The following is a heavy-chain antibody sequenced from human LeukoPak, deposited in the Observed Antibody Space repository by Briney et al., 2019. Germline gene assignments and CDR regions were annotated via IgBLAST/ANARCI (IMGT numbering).Heavy chain of an antibody. CDR2: VYTSGST. Sequence: SETLSLTCTVSGGSISGGYWNWIRQPPGRGLEWIGYVYTSGSTNYNPSLKSRVTISVDTSKSQFALKLSSVTAADTAVYYCAKSYFDYSTYYSYYFNLWGQGALVTVSS. CDR1: GGSISGGY. D-gene: IGHD4-11*01. J-gene: IGHJ4*02. V-gene: IGHV4-4*09. CDR3: AKSYFDYSTYYSYYFNL.